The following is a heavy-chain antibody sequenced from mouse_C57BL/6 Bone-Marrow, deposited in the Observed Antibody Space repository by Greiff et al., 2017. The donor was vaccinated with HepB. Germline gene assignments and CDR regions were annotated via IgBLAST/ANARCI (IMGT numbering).Heavy chain of an antibody. D-gene: IGHD2-5*01. CDR2: IYPGGGYT. CDR1: GYTFTNYW. Sequence: VQLQESGAELVRPGTSVKMSCKASGYTFTNYWIGWAKQRPGHGLEWIGDIYPGGGYTNYNEKFKGKATLTADKSSSTAYMQFSSLTSEDSAIYYCAREGYYSTFAYWGQGTLVTVSA. V-gene: IGHV1-63*01. J-gene: IGHJ3*01. CDR3: AREGYYSTFAY.